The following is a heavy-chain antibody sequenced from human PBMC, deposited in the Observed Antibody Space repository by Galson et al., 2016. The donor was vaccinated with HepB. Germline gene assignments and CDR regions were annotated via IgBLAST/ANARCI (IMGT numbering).Heavy chain of an antibody. D-gene: IGHD2-8*02. V-gene: IGHV3-23*01. J-gene: IGHJ4*02. CDR2: IAASGGGP. CDR1: GFTFNNYA. CDR3: AKPGGYNLGPFDF. Sequence: SLRLSCAASGFTFNNYAMNWVRQAPGKGLEWVSVIAASGGGPSYAGSVKGRFTISRDNSKNTLYLQMNNLRAEDSAVYFCAKPGGYNLGPFDFWGQGTLDTVSS.